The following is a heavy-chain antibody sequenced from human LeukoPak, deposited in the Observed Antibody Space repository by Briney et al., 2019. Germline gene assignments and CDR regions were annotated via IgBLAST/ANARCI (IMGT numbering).Heavy chain of an antibody. CDR2: FYRGDDR. CDR3: ARGGGSENQYAPWYFDC. Sequence: PGGSLRLSCTVSGFTVSSNSMSWVRQAPGKGLEWVSIFYRGDDRHYADSVKGRFTISRDNSKNTLSLQMNNLRVEDTAVYYCARGGGSENQYAPWYFDCWGQGALVTVSS. J-gene: IGHJ4*02. D-gene: IGHD3-10*01. CDR1: GFTVSSNS. V-gene: IGHV3-53*01.